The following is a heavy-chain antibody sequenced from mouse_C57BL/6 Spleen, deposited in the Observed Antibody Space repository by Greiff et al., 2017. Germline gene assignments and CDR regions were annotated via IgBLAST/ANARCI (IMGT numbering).Heavy chain of an antibody. D-gene: IGHD1-1*01. CDR3: AYYYGSSTDYAMDY. J-gene: IGHJ4*01. V-gene: IGHV1-81*01. CDR1: GYTFTSYG. Sequence: VKLVESGAELARPGASVKLSCKASGYTFTSYGISWVKQRTGQGLEWIGEIYPRSGNTYYNEKFKGKATLTADKSSSTAYMELRSLTSEDSAVYFCAYYYGSSTDYAMDYWGQGTSVTVSS. CDR2: IYPRSGNT.